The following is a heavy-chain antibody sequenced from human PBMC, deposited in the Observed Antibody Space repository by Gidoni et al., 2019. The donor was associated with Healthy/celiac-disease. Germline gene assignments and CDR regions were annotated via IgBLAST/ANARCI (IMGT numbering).Heavy chain of an antibody. D-gene: IGHD3-10*01. Sequence: QPGGSLRLSCAASGFTFSSYAMSWVRQAPGKGLEWVSAISGSGGSTYYADSVKGRFTISRDNSKNTLYLQMNSLRAEDTAVYYCAKPPPSLWFGESTLAWFDPWGQGTLVTVSS. CDR3: AKPPPSLWFGESTLAWFDP. CDR2: ISGSGGST. V-gene: IGHV3-23*01. J-gene: IGHJ5*02. CDR1: GFTFSSYA.